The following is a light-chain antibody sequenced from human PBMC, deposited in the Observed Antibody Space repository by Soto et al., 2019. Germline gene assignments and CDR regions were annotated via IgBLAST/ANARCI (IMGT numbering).Light chain of an antibody. CDR3: QQYNNWLSWT. Sequence: EIAFTQSPATLSLSPGERATLSCRASQSVSSYLAWYQQKPGQAPRLLIYGASTRVAGIPARFSGSGSGTEFTLSISSLQSEDFAVYYCQQYNNWLSWTFGQGTKVDIK. CDR1: QSVSSY. V-gene: IGKV3-15*01. CDR2: GAS. J-gene: IGKJ1*01.